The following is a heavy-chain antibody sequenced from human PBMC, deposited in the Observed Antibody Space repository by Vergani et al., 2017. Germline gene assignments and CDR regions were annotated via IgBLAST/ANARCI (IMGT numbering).Heavy chain of an antibody. Sequence: LLESGGGLLQPGGSLRLSCAASGFPFNIYAMSWVRQAPGKGLKWVSTISYNGGRTYYSDSVTGRFTISRDNSKDTLFLQLKNLRAEDTAVYYCAKDYNIMGALDYWGQGTLVAVSS. CDR1: GFPFNIYA. J-gene: IGHJ4*02. CDR2: ISYNGGRT. CDR3: AKDYNIMGALDY. V-gene: IGHV3-23*01. D-gene: IGHD1-26*01.